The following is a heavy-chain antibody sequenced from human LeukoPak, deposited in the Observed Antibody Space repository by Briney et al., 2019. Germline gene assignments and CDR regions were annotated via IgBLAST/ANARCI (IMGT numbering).Heavy chain of an antibody. V-gene: IGHV1-2*02. D-gene: IGHD6-6*01. Sequence: ASVKVSCKASGYTFTSYYMHWVRQAPGQGLEWMGWINSNSGDTNYAQKFQGRVTITRDTPTSTVYMVLSSLRSEDTAVYYCARDRYSISSLYDFWGQGTLVTVSS. CDR2: INSNSGDT. J-gene: IGHJ4*02. CDR1: GYTFTSYY. CDR3: ARDRYSISSLYDF.